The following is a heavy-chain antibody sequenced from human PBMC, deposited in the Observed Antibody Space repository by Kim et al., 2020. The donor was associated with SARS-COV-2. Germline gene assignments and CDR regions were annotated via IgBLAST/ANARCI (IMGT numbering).Heavy chain of an antibody. J-gene: IGHJ4*02. CDR2: IYYSGST. Sequence: SETLSLTCTVSGGSISSYYWSWIRQPPGKGLEWIGYIYYSGSTNYNPSLKSRVTISVDTSKNQFSLKLSSVTAADTAVYYCARMGIAARRGSGGFAIWGQGTLVTVSS. CDR3: ARMGIAARRGSGGFAI. V-gene: IGHV4-59*01. D-gene: IGHD6-6*01. CDR1: GGSISSYY.